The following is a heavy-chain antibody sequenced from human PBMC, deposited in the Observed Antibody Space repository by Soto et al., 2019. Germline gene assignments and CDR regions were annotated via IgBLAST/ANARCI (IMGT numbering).Heavy chain of an antibody. CDR1: GFTFSSYG. V-gene: IGHV3-30*18. CDR3: AKDHGSGYLDY. CDR2: ISYDGSNK. J-gene: IGHJ4*02. Sequence: QVQLVESGGGVVQPGRSLRLSSAASGFTFSSYGMHWVRQAPGKGLEWVAVISYDGSNKYYADSVKGRFTISRDNSKNTLYLQMNSLRAEDTAVYYCAKDHGSGYLDYWGQGTLVTVSS. D-gene: IGHD3-3*01.